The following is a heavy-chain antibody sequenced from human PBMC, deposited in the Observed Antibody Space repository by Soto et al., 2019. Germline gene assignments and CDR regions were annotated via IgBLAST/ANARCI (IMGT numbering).Heavy chain of an antibody. CDR1: GFTFSSYG. J-gene: IGHJ4*02. CDR3: AKDCSGGSCYLDY. Sequence: QVQLVESGGGVVQPGRSLRLSYAASGFTFSSYGMHWVRQAPGKGLEWVAVISYDGSNKYYADSVKGRFTISRDNSKNTLYLQMNSLRAEDTAVYYCAKDCSGGSCYLDYWGQGTLVTVSS. CDR2: ISYDGSNK. D-gene: IGHD2-15*01. V-gene: IGHV3-30*18.